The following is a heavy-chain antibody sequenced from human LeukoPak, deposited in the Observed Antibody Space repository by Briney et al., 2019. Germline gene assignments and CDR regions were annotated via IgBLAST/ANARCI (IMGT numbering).Heavy chain of an antibody. CDR3: VKDQNPYSSGWQQYFQH. Sequence: GGYLRLSCSASGFTFSSYAMHWVRQALGNGLEYVSAISSNGGSTYYADSVKGRFTISRDNSKNTLYLQMSSLRAEDTAVYYCVKDQNPYSSGWQQYFQHWGQGTLVTVSS. V-gene: IGHV3-64D*09. CDR2: ISSNGGST. CDR1: GFTFSSYA. D-gene: IGHD6-19*01. J-gene: IGHJ1*01.